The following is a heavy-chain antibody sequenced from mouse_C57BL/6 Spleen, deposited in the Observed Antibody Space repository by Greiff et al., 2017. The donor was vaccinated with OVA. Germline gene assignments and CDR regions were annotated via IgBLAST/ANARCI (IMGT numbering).Heavy chain of an antibody. CDR3: ASPITTVVGGAMDY. Sequence: VQLQESGAELAKPGASVKLSCKASGYTFTSYWMPWVKQRPGQGLEWIGYINPSSGYTKYNQKFKDKATLTADKSSSTAYMQLSSLTYEDSAVYYCASPITTVVGGAMDYWGQGTSVTVSS. V-gene: IGHV1-7*01. CDR1: GYTFTSYW. J-gene: IGHJ4*01. CDR2: INPSSGYT. D-gene: IGHD1-1*01.